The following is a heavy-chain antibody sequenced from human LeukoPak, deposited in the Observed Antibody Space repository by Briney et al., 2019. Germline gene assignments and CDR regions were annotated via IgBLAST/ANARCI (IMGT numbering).Heavy chain of an antibody. V-gene: IGHV3-30*04. J-gene: IGHJ4*02. CDR3: VANWGTGFDY. D-gene: IGHD7-27*01. Sequence: PGGSLRLSCVASGFTFSSYAMHWVRQAPGKGLEWVAVISYDGSNKYYADSVKGRFTISRDNSKNTLYLQMNSLRAEDTAVYYCVANWGTGFDYWGQGTLVTVSS. CDR1: GFTFSSYA. CDR2: ISYDGSNK.